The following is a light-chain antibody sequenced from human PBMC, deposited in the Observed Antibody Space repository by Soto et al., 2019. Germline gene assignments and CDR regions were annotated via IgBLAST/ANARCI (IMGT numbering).Light chain of an antibody. J-gene: IGKJ5*01. Sequence: AIRMTQSPSSLSASTGDRVTITCRASQGISSYLAWYQQKPGKAPKLLIYAASTLQSGVPSRFSGSGSGTDFTLTISCLQSEDFATYYCPQYYSYPSITFGQGTRVEIK. CDR2: AAS. CDR1: QGISSY. CDR3: PQYYSYPSIT. V-gene: IGKV1-8*01.